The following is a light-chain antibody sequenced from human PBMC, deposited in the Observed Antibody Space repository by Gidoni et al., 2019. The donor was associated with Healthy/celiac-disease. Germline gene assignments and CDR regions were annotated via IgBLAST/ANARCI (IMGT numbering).Light chain of an antibody. CDR1: QSVSSSY. Sequence: EIVLTQSPGTLSLSPGERATLSCRASQSVSSSYLAWYQQKPGQAPRLLIYGASSRATGSPDRLRGSGSGTDFTLTISRLEPEDFAVYYCQQYGSSCSFGQGTKLEIK. CDR3: QQYGSSCS. CDR2: GAS. V-gene: IGKV3-20*01. J-gene: IGKJ2*04.